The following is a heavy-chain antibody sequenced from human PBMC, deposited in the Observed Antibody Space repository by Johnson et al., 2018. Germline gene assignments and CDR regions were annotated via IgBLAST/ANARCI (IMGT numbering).Heavy chain of an antibody. CDR1: GGSISSYY. V-gene: IGHV4-59*01. CDR3: ARGSLGKVYYYGSGTYYYYGMDV. J-gene: IGHJ6*02. D-gene: IGHD3-10*01. CDR2: IYYSGST. Sequence: QVQLQESGPGLVTPSETLSLTCTVSGGSISSYYWSWIRQPPGKGLEWIGYIYYSGSTHYKPSLQSRVTISVDTSKNQFSLKLSSVTAADTAVYYCARGSLGKVYYYGSGTYYYYGMDVWGQGTTVTVSS.